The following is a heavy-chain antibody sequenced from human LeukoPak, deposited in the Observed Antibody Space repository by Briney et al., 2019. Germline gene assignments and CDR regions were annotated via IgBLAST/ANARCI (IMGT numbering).Heavy chain of an antibody. Sequence: GGSLRLSCAASGFTFSSYSMNWVRQAPGKGLEWVSSISRSSSYIYYADSVKGRFTISRDNAKNSLYLQMNSLRAEDTAVYYCARDTKYCSGGSCYPHWGQGTLVTVSS. V-gene: IGHV3-21*01. J-gene: IGHJ4*02. D-gene: IGHD2-15*01. CDR1: GFTFSSYS. CDR3: ARDTKYCSGGSCYPH. CDR2: ISRSSSYI.